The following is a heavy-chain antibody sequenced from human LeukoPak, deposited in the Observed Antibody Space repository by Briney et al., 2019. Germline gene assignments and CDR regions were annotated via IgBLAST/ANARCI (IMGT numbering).Heavy chain of an antibody. J-gene: IGHJ6*03. CDR3: ARDGYYYYMDV. CDR1: GFTFSSYW. CDR2: IKQDGSEK. Sequence: GGSLRLSCAASGFTFSSYWMSWVRQAPGKGLEWVANIKQDGSEKYYLDSVKGRFTISRDNAKNSLYLQMNSLRAEDTAVYYCARDGYYYYMDVWGKGTTVTVSS. V-gene: IGHV3-7*01.